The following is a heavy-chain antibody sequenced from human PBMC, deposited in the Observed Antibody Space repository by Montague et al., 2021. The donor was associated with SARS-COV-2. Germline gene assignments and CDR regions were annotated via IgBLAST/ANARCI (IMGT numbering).Heavy chain of an antibody. CDR3: ARLRDGVVPSPILGVGPYYACDYIDY. CDR1: GTSLSGYY. D-gene: IGHD3-10*01. CDR2: INHGGST. J-gene: IGHJ6*03. Sequence: SETLSLTCAVHGTSLSGYYWNWIRQPPGKGLEWIGEINHGGSTKYSPSLKSRLTISADTSKNQFSLKLTSVAAADTAVYYCARLRDGVVPSPILGVGPYYACDYIDYWGRGTTVTVSS. V-gene: IGHV4-34*01.